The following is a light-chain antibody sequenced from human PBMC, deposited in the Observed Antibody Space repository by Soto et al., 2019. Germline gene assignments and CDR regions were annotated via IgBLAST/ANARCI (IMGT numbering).Light chain of an antibody. CDR2: GAS. J-gene: IGKJ1*01. CDR1: QSVSSNY. Sequence: EIVLTQSPGTLSLSPGERATLSCRASQSVSSNYLAWYQQKPGQAPRLLIFGASSRASGIPDRFSGRGSGTDFTLTIGILEPEDLAVYYCQQYGRSPATFGQGTKVE. V-gene: IGKV3-20*01. CDR3: QQYGRSPAT.